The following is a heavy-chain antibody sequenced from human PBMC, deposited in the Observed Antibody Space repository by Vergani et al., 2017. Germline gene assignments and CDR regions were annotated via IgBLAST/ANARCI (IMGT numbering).Heavy chain of an antibody. D-gene: IGHD1-26*01. V-gene: IGHV3-11*01. CDR3: VRGPVGATMAEYFQH. CDR1: GFTFSDYY. CDR2: ISSSGSTI. J-gene: IGHJ1*01. Sequence: QVQLVESGGGLVKPGGSLRLSCAASGFTFSDYYMSWIRQAPGKGLEWVSYISSSGSTIYYADSVKGGFPLSRDNAKNSLYLQMNSLRAEDTAVYYCVRGPVGATMAEYFQHWGQGTLVTVSS.